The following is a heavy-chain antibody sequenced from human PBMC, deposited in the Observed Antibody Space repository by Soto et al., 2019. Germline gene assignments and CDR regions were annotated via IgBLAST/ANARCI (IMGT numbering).Heavy chain of an antibody. D-gene: IGHD3-16*01. CDR3: ASLGGSQSYNWFDP. V-gene: IGHV4-34*01. CDR1: GGSFSGYY. Sequence: SETLSLTCAVYGGSFSGYYWSWIRQPPGKGLEWIGEINHSGSTNYNPSLKSRVAISVDTSKNQFSLKLSSVTAADTAVYYCASLGGSQSYNWFDPWGQGTLVTVSS. J-gene: IGHJ5*02. CDR2: INHSGST.